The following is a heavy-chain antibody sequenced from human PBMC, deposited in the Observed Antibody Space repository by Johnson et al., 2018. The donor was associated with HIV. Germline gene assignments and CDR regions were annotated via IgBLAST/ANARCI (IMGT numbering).Heavy chain of an antibody. Sequence: VQLVESGGGVVQPGRSLRLSCAASGFTFSSYAMHWVRQAPGKGLEWVAVISYDGTNKYYANSVKGRFTISRDNSKNTLYLQMNSLRAEDTALYYCARDRGSSRDAVDVWGQGTMVTVSS. V-gene: IGHV3-30*04. D-gene: IGHD6-19*01. CDR2: ISYDGTNK. CDR3: ARDRGSSRDAVDV. J-gene: IGHJ3*01. CDR1: GFTFSSYA.